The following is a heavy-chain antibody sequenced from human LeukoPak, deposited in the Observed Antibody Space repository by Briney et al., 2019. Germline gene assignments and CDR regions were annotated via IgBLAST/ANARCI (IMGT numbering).Heavy chain of an antibody. CDR1: GFTVSSNY. Sequence: GGSLRLSCAASGFTVSSNYMNWVRQAPGKGLEWVAVIYSGGSTYYADSVKGRFTISRDNSKNTLYLQMNSLRAEDTAVYYCARQSGTMVTTRFDYWGQGTLVTVSS. D-gene: IGHD4-17*01. J-gene: IGHJ4*02. V-gene: IGHV3-66*04. CDR2: IYSGGST. CDR3: ARQSGTMVTTRFDY.